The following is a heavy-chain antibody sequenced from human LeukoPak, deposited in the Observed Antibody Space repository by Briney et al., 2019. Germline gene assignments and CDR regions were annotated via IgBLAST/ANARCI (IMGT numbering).Heavy chain of an antibody. D-gene: IGHD5-12*01. CDR3: AKASSTMVATSSDFDY. CDR1: GFTFSSYS. Sequence: GGSLRLSCAASGFTFSSYSMNWVRQAPGKGLEWVSAISSSSSYIYYADSVKGRFTISRDNAKNSLYLQMNSLRAEDTAVYYCAKASSTMVATSSDFDYWGQGTLVTVSS. CDR2: ISSSSSYI. J-gene: IGHJ4*02. V-gene: IGHV3-21*01.